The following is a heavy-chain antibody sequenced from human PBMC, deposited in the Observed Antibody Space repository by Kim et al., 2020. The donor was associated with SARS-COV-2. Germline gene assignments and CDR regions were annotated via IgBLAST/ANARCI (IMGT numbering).Heavy chain of an antibody. J-gene: IGHJ6*02. V-gene: IGHV4-4*02. CDR3: AGSDRPSRSRSHRTHYYYYGMDV. CDR2: IYHSGST. Sequence: SETLSLTCAVSGGSISSSNWWSWVRQPPGKGLEWIGEIYHSGSTNYNPSLKSRVTISVDKSKNQFSLKLSSVTAADTAVYYCAGSDRPSRSRSHRTHYYYYGMDVWGQGTTVTVSS. CDR1: GGSISSSNW. D-gene: IGHD1-26*01.